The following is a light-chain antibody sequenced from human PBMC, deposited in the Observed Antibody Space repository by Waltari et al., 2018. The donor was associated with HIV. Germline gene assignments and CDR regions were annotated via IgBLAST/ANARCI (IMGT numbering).Light chain of an antibody. CDR3: QAWDDSIAI. CDR2: EDN. Sequence: SYEVTQPPSVSVSPGQTANITCSGDTLGDKYAYWYQQRPGQSPVLVIYEDNKRPSGIPERFSGSNSGNAATLTISGTQAVDEADYYCQAWDDSIAIFGGGTKLTVL. CDR1: TLGDKY. V-gene: IGLV3-1*01. J-gene: IGLJ2*01.